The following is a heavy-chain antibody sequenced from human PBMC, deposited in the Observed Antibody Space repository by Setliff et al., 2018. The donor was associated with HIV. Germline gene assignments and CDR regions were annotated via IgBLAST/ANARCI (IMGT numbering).Heavy chain of an antibody. CDR2: MNPYSGDT. D-gene: IGHD3-3*01. V-gene: IGHV1-8*02. CDR1: GYTFTSYD. CDR3: TRGPWGYDFWNGPSPMEV. J-gene: IGHJ6*02. Sequence: ASVKVSCKASGYTFTSYDINWVRQATGQGLEWMARMNPYSGDTVLAQRFHGRVTLTRNSSKRTAYMALSSLRYEDTAVYYCTRGPWGYDFWNGPSPMEVWGQGTTVTVSS.